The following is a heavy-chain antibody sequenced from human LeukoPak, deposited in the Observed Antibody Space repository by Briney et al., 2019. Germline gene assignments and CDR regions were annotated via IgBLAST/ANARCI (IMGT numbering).Heavy chain of an antibody. Sequence: ASVKVSCRASGYTFTSYDINWVRQATGQGLEWMGWMNPNSGNTGYAQKFQGRVTMTRNTSISTAYMELSSLRSEDTAVYYCARDYGDYDFWFDPWGQGTLVTASS. CDR1: GYTFTSYD. CDR3: ARDYGDYDFWFDP. D-gene: IGHD4-17*01. J-gene: IGHJ5*02. V-gene: IGHV1-8*01. CDR2: MNPNSGNT.